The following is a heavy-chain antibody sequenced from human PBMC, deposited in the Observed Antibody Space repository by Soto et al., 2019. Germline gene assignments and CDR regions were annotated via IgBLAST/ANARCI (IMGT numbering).Heavy chain of an antibody. CDR1: GFTFSSYS. CDR3: ARELINGYYYDSSGYPGPGAFDI. CDR2: ISSSSSYT. V-gene: IGHV3-21*04. Sequence: GGSLRLSCAASGFTFSSYSMNWVRQAPGKGLEWVSSISSSSSYTNYADSVKGRFTISRDNAKNSLYLQMNSLRAEDTAMYYCARELINGYYYDSSGYPGPGAFDIWGQGTMVTVSS. D-gene: IGHD3-22*01. J-gene: IGHJ3*02.